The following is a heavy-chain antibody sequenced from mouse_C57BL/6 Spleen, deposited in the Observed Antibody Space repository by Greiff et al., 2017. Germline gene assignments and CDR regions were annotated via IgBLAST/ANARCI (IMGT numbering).Heavy chain of an antibody. CDR2: IFPGSGST. D-gene: IGHD1-1*01. CDR3: ARSKYYGSSYEAWFAY. Sequence: VQLQQSGPELVKPGASVKISCKASGYTFTDYYINWVKQRPGQGLEWIGWIFPGSGSTYYNEKFKGKATLTVDKSSSTAYMLLSSLTSEDSAVYFCARSKYYGSSYEAWFAYWGQGTLVTVSA. J-gene: IGHJ3*01. V-gene: IGHV1-75*01. CDR1: GYTFTDYY.